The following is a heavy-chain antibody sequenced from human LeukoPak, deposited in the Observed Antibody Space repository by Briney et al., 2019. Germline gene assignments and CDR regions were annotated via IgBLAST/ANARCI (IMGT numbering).Heavy chain of an antibody. V-gene: IGHV1-69*13. CDR3: ASHPIAAAGPLDY. CDR1: GGTFSSYA. J-gene: IGHJ4*02. D-gene: IGHD6-13*01. CDR2: IIPIFGTA. Sequence: ASVKVSFKASGGTFSSYAISWVRQAPGQGLEWMGGIIPIFGTANYAQKFQGRVTITADESTSTAYMELSSLRSEDTAVYYCASHPIAAAGPLDYWGQGTLVTVSS.